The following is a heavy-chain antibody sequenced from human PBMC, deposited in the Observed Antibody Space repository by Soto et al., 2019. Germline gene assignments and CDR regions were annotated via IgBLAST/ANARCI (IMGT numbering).Heavy chain of an antibody. V-gene: IGHV6-1*01. CDR2: TYYKSKWYY. J-gene: IGHJ6*03. CDR3: ARGSWDDVSGHYYMDV. CDR1: GDSVSSNSAG. Sequence: QVQLQQSSPGLVKPSQALSLTCDISGDSVSSNSAGWSWIRQTPSRGLEWLGRTYYKSKWYYTYASSVKSRITVSPDTSKNQFSLQLTSVTPEDTAVYYCARGSWDDVSGHYYMDVWDKGTTVTVSS. D-gene: IGHD1-1*01.